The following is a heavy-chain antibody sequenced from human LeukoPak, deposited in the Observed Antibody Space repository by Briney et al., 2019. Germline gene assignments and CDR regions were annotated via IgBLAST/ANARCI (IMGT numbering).Heavy chain of an antibody. Sequence: PGGSLRLSCAASGFTFSGYAMSWVRQALGKGLEWVSAISGSGGSTYYADSVKGRFTISRDNSKNTLYLQMNSLRAEDTAVYYCAKIGYSSGWYGRYYFDYWGQGTLVTVSS. V-gene: IGHV3-23*01. D-gene: IGHD6-19*01. J-gene: IGHJ4*02. CDR1: GFTFSGYA. CDR2: ISGSGGST. CDR3: AKIGYSSGWYGRYYFDY.